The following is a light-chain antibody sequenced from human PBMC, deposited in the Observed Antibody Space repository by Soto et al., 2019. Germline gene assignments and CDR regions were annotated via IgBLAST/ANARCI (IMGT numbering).Light chain of an antibody. CDR2: EAS. J-gene: IGKJ1*01. Sequence: DIQMTQSPSTLSASVGDRVTITCRASQSISDSLAWYQQKPGKAPKLLIYEASSLKSGVPSRFSGSRSGTEYTLNIISLQPDDFATYYCQQYNGYWTFGQGTKVEIK. V-gene: IGKV1-5*03. CDR3: QQYNGYWT. CDR1: QSISDS.